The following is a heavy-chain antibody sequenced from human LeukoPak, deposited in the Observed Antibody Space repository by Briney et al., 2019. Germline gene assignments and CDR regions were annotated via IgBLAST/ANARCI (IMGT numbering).Heavy chain of an antibody. CDR2: IYYSGST. D-gene: IGHD6-19*01. CDR1: GGSISGYS. V-gene: IGHV4-59*01. CDR3: ARIFRSGWYYFDY. Sequence: SETLSLSCTVSGGSISGYSWSWIRQPAGKGLEWIAYIYYSGSTNYNPSLKSRVTMSVDTSKNQFSLKLSSVTAADTAVYYCARIFRSGWYYFDYWGQGTLVTVSS. J-gene: IGHJ4*02.